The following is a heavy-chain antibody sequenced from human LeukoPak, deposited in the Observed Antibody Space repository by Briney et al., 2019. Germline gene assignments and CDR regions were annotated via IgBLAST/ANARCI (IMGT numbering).Heavy chain of an antibody. Sequence: ASVKVSCKASAYTFTSSAFTWVRQAPAQGLEWMGWISAYNGNTNYAQKFQGRVTMTTDTSTSTAYMELRSLRSDDTAMYYCARFGLGKRIEVAGIPFDIWGQGTMVTVSS. V-gene: IGHV1-18*01. J-gene: IGHJ3*02. CDR2: ISAYNGNT. CDR1: AYTFTSSA. D-gene: IGHD6-19*01. CDR3: ARFGLGKRIEVAGIPFDI.